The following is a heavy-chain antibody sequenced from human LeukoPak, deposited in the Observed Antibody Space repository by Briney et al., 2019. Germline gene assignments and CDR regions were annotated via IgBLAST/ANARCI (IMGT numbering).Heavy chain of an antibody. CDR3: ARGNLVAYYFDY. J-gene: IGHJ4*02. CDR2: MNPSSGNT. Sequence: ASVKVSCKASGYTFTSYDINWVRQATGQGLEWMGWMNPSSGNTGYAQKFQGRVTMTRNTSISTAYMELSSLRSEDTAVYYCARGNLVAYYFDYWGQGTLVTVSS. D-gene: IGHD2-21*01. V-gene: IGHV1-8*01. CDR1: GYTFTSYD.